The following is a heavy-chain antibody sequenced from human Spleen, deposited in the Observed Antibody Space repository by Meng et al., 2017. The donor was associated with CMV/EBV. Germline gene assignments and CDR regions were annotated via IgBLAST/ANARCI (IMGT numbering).Heavy chain of an antibody. CDR1: GFIFDAYG. J-gene: IGHJ6*02. D-gene: IGHD1-20*01. Sequence: GESLKISCAASGFIFDAYGLSWVRQAPGKGLEWVSGINWNSGSTGYADSVKGRFTISRDVAKKSLYLQMKSLRAEDTAVYYCARQSITGTTNYYGMDVWGQGTTVTVSS. CDR2: INWNSGST. V-gene: IGHV3-20*04. CDR3: ARQSITGTTNYYGMDV.